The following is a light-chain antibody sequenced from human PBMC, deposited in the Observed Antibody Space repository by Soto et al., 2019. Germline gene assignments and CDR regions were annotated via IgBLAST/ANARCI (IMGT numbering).Light chain of an antibody. J-gene: IGKJ4*01. CDR3: QQYNNWPLT. V-gene: IGKV3D-15*01. Sequence: EILITQSPATLSVSPGERSTLSCMASQSVSSNLAWYQQKPGQAPRLLIYDLYTRATGITTRFSGSGSGTEFTLTISSLQSEDFAAYYCQQYNNWPLTVGGGTKVEIK. CDR2: DLY. CDR1: QSVSSN.